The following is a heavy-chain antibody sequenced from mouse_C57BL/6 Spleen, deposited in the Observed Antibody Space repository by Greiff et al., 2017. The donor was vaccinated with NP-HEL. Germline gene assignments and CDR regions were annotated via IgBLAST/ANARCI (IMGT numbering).Heavy chain of an antibody. Sequence: VQLHQSGPELVKPGASVKISCKASGYTFTDYYMNWVKQSHGKSLEWIGDINPNNGGTSYNQKFKGKATLTVDKSSSTAYMELRSLTSEDSAVYYCARSGTTGDYWGQGTSVTVSS. CDR3: ARSGTTGDY. CDR1: GYTFTDYY. CDR2: INPNNGGT. V-gene: IGHV1-26*01. D-gene: IGHD1-1*01. J-gene: IGHJ4*01.